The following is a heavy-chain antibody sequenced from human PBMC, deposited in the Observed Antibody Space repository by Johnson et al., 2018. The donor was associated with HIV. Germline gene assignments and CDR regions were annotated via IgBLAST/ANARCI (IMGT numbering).Heavy chain of an antibody. J-gene: IGHJ3*02. CDR3: ARAVGFDYGRGDAFDI. CDR2: INWNGGST. Sequence: VQLVESGGGVVRPGGSLRLSCAASGFTFDDYGMSWVRQAPGKGLEWVSGINWNGGSTGYADSVNGRFTISRDNAKNSLYLQMNSLRAEDTAFYYCARAVGFDYGRGDAFDIGGQGTMVTVSS. D-gene: IGHD4-17*01. V-gene: IGHV3-20*04. CDR1: GFTFDDYG.